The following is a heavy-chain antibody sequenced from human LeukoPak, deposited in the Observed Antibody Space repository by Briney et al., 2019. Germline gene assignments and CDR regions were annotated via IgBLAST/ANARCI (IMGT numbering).Heavy chain of an antibody. J-gene: IGHJ5*02. CDR3: ARGPTWYHYDSSGYQGPFDP. V-gene: IGHV1-69*13. Sequence: ASVKVSCKASGGTFSSYAISWVRQAPGQGLEWMGGIIPIFGTANYAQKFQGRVTITADESTSTAYMELSSLRSEDTAVYYCARGPTWYHYDSSGYQGPFDPWGQGTLVTVSS. CDR1: GGTFSSYA. CDR2: IIPIFGTA. D-gene: IGHD3-22*01.